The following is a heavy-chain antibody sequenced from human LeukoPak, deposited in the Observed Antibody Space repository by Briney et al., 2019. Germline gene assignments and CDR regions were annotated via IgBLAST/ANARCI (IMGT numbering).Heavy chain of an antibody. CDR2: IYYSKST. J-gene: IGHJ5*02. Sequence: SETLSLTCTVSGGSISSYYWSWIRQPPGKGLEWIGYIYYSKSTNYNPSLKSRVTISGDTSKNQFSLKLTSVTAADAAVYYCARGLSDSSGYYYGGRFDPWGQGTLVTVSS. D-gene: IGHD3-22*01. CDR3: ARGLSDSSGYYYGGRFDP. V-gene: IGHV4-59*01. CDR1: GGSISSYY.